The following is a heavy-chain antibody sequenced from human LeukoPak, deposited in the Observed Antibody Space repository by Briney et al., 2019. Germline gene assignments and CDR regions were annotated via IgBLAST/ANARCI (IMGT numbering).Heavy chain of an antibody. J-gene: IGHJ3*01. V-gene: IGHV3-11*04. CDR3: ARSGTTYYYDSSARI. CDR2: VSSTSAAI. CDR1: GFTFSDYY. Sequence: PGGSLRLPCVVSGFTFSDYYMTWIRQTPGKGLEWVSDVSSTSAAIYYADSVKGRFTISRDNAKNSLYLQMNSLRAEDTAVYYCARSGTTYYYDSSARIWGQGTMVTVSS. D-gene: IGHD3-22*01.